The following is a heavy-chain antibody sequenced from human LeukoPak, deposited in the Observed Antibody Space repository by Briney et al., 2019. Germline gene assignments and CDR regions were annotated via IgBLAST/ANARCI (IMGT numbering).Heavy chain of an antibody. D-gene: IGHD2-21*02. Sequence: PGRSLRLSCAASGFTFSSYGMHWVRQAPGKGLEWVAVISYDGSNKYYADSVKGRFTISRDNSMNTLYLQMNGLRAADTAVYYCAREAAYCGGDCYCWFDPWGQGTLVTVSS. CDR2: ISYDGSNK. V-gene: IGHV3-30*03. J-gene: IGHJ5*02. CDR1: GFTFSSYG. CDR3: AREAAYCGGDCYCWFDP.